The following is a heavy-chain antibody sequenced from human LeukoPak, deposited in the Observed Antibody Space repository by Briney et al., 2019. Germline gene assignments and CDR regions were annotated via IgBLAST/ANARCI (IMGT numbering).Heavy chain of an antibody. Sequence: PSETLSLTCTVSGGSISSYYWSWIRQAPGKGLEWVSYISSSGSAIYYADSVKGRFTISRDNAKNSLYLQMNSLRAEDTAVYYCARDGSSSSSVSLRASYWGQGTLVTVSS. D-gene: IGHD6-6*01. CDR1: GGSISSYY. V-gene: IGHV3-11*04. CDR3: ARDGSSSSSVSLRASY. CDR2: ISSSGSAI. J-gene: IGHJ4*02.